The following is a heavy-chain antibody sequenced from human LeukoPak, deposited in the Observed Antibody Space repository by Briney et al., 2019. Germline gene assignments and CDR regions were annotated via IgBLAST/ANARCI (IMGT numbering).Heavy chain of an antibody. Sequence: PSETLSLTCTISGASISSHYWSWIRQPPGKELEWIGYIDNGGSPKYSPSLRSRVTISVVTSKNQFSLKLNSVTAADTAVCYCARDLGRVANDYYFDSWGQGTLVTVSS. D-gene: IGHD4/OR15-4a*01. V-gene: IGHV4-59*11. CDR2: IDNGGSP. J-gene: IGHJ4*02. CDR3: ARDLGRVANDYYFDS. CDR1: GASISSHY.